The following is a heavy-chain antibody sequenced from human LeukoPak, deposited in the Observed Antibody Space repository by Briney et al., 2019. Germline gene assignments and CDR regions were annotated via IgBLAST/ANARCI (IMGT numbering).Heavy chain of an antibody. Sequence: GGSLRLSCVASGFTFSSYAMSWVRQAPGKGLEWVSAISGSGGSTYYADSVKGRFTISRDNSKNTLYLQMNSLRAEDTAVYYCAKVAIFGVVIPFYFDYWGQGTLVTVSS. CDR2: ISGSGGST. D-gene: IGHD3-3*01. J-gene: IGHJ4*02. V-gene: IGHV3-23*01. CDR3: AKVAIFGVVIPFYFDY. CDR1: GFTFSSYA.